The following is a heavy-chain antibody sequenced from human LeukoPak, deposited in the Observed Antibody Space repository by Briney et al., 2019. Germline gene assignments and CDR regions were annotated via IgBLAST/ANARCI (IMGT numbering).Heavy chain of an antibody. CDR1: GFTFSRYW. Sequence: GGSLTLSCGVSGFTFSRYWMHWARQAPGKGLVLLALITRYWSGTSYADSVKGRFTISRDNAKNTLYLQMNNLRAEDTAVYYCARAGEGLNSYGFDIWGQGTMVTVSS. D-gene: IGHD4-23*01. CDR3: ARAGEGLNSYGFDI. V-gene: IGHV3-74*01. J-gene: IGHJ3*02. CDR2: ITRYWSGT.